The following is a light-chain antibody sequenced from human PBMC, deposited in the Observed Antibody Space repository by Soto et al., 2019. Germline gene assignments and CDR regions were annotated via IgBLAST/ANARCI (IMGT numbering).Light chain of an antibody. CDR3: QQRYNWPPT. CDR1: QTVRNNY. CDR2: DAS. Sequence: EFVLTQSPGTLSLSPGERATLSCRASQTVRNNYLAWYQQKPGQAPRLLIYDASSRATGIPARFSGSGSGTDFTLTISNLEPEDFAVYYCQQRYNWPPTFGQGTRLEIK. J-gene: IGKJ5*01. V-gene: IGKV3D-20*02.